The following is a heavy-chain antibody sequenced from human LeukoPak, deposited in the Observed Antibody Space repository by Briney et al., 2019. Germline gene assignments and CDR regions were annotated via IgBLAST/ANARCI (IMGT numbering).Heavy chain of an antibody. D-gene: IGHD3-10*01. V-gene: IGHV1-69*05. J-gene: IGHJ3*02. CDR3: ARDGHMVRGVIAFDI. CDR2: IIPIFGTA. Sequence: GASVKVSCKASGGTFSSYAISWVRQAPGQGLEWMGGIIPIFGTANYAQKFQGRVTITTDESTSTAYMELSRLRSDDTAVYYCARDGHMVRGVIAFDIWGQGIMVTVSS. CDR1: GGTFSSYA.